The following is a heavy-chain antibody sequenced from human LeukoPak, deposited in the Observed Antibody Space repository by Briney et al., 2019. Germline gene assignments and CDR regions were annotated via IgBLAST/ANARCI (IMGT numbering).Heavy chain of an antibody. CDR3: AKLEGGPDY. D-gene: IGHD3-3*01. Sequence: GGSLRLSCAASGFTFSSYAMIWVRQAPGKGLEWVSAISGSGGSTYYAHSVKGRFTISRDNSKNTLYPQMNSLRAEDTAVYYCAKLEGGPDYWGQGTLVTVSS. CDR1: GFTFSSYA. CDR2: ISGSGGST. V-gene: IGHV3-23*01. J-gene: IGHJ4*02.